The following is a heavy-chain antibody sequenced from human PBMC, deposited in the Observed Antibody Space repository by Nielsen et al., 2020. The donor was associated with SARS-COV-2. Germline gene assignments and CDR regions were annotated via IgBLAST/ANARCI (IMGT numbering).Heavy chain of an antibody. CDR1: GFNFSSYG. CDR3: AKDRGGAFDY. V-gene: IGHV3-30*18. J-gene: IGHJ4*02. Sequence: GESLKISCAASGFNFSSYGMHWVRQAPGKGLEWVAVISYDGSNKYYADSVKGRFTISRDNSKNTLYLQMNSLRAEDTAVYYCAKDRGGAFDYWGQGTLVTVSS. D-gene: IGHD3-10*01. CDR2: ISYDGSNK.